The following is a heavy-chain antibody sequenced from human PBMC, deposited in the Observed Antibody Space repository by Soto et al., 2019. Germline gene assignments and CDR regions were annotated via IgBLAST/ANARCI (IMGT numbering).Heavy chain of an antibody. CDR2: MNPNSGNT. V-gene: IGHV1-8*01. D-gene: IGHD6-19*01. Sequence: ASVKVSCTASGYTFTSYDINWVRQATGQGLEWMGWMNPNSGNTGYAQKFQGRVTMTRNTSISTAYMELSSLRSEDTAVYYCARPLYSSGVHWFDPWGQGTLVTVSS. J-gene: IGHJ5*02. CDR3: ARPLYSSGVHWFDP. CDR1: GYTFTSYD.